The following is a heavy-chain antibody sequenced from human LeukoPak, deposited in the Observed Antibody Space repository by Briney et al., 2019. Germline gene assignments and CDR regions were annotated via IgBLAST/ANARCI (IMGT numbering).Heavy chain of an antibody. CDR2: IKQDGSEK. CDR1: GFTFSSYW. Sequence: GGSLRLSCAASGFTFSSYWMSWVRQAPGKGLEWVANIKQDGSEKYYVDSVKGRFTISRDNAKNSLYLQMNSLTAEDTAVYYCARESLRYYDSSGYLDYWGQGTLVTVSS. V-gene: IGHV3-7*01. CDR3: ARESLRYYDSSGYLDY. J-gene: IGHJ4*02. D-gene: IGHD3-22*01.